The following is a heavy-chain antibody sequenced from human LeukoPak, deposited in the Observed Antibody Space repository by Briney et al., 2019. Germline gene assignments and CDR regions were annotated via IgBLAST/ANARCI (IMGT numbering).Heavy chain of an antibody. Sequence: GGSLRLSCAASGFTFSSYSFNWVRQAPGKGLEWVSSINTVATYIYYADSVRGRFTISRDNAKNSLWLQMNSLRAEDSAVYYGARLRGNIDRGGFYSYYNYGGEETLVTVSS. J-gene: IGHJ4*02. V-gene: IGHV3-21*01. CDR2: INTVATYI. D-gene: IGHD3-22*01. CDR1: GFTFSSYS. CDR3: ARLRGNIDRGGFYSYYNY.